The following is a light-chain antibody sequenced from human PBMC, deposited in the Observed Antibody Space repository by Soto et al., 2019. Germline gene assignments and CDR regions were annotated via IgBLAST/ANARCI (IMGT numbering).Light chain of an antibody. CDR2: GAS. V-gene: IGKV3-15*01. CDR1: QSVSSN. J-gene: IGKJ1*01. CDR3: QQYNNWWT. Sequence: EIVMTQSPATLSVSPGERATLSCRASQSVSSNLAWYQHKPGQAPRLLIYGASTRATGIPGRFSGSGSGTDFSLTISSLQSEDVAVYYCQQYNNWWTFGQGTRVEIK.